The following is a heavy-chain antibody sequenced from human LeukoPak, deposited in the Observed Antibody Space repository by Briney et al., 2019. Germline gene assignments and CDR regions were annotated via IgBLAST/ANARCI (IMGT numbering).Heavy chain of an antibody. Sequence: SETLSLTCTVSGGSTSSYYWSWIRQPPGKGLEWIGYIYYSGSTNYNPSLNSRVTISVDTSKNQFSLKLSSVTAADTAVYYCARFLDYVLDHWGQGTLVTVSS. V-gene: IGHV4-59*01. CDR2: IYYSGST. CDR3: ARFLDYVLDH. CDR1: GGSTSSYY. D-gene: IGHD3/OR15-3a*01. J-gene: IGHJ4*02.